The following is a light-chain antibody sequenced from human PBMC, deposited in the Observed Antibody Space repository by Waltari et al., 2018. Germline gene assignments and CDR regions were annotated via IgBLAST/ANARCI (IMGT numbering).Light chain of an antibody. CDR2: FAS. J-gene: IGKJ4*01. CDR1: QGISSY. CDR3: QQLNSYPLT. V-gene: IGKV1-9*01. Sequence: DIQLTQSPSFLSASVGDRVTITCRASQGISSYLAWYQQKPGKAPKPLIYFASTLQSGVPSRFSGSGSGTEFTLTISSLQPEDFATYYCQQLNSYPLTFGGGTKVEIK.